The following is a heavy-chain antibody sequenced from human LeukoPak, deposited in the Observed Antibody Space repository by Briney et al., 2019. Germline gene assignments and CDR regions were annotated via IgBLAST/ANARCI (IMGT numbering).Heavy chain of an antibody. V-gene: IGHV4-39*01. CDR2: IYYSGST. D-gene: IGHD3-10*01. Sequence: SETLSLTCTVSGGSISSSSYYWGWIRQPPGKGLEWIGSIYYSGSTYYNPSLKSRVTISVDTSKNQFSLKLSSVTAADTAVYYCARYAVVYGSGSYFYSTRIPYFDYWGQGTLVTVSS. CDR1: GGSISSSSYY. J-gene: IGHJ4*02. CDR3: ARYAVVYGSGSYFYSTRIPYFDY.